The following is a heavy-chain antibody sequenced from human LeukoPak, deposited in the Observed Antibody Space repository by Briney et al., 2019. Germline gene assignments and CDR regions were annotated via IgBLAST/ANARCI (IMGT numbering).Heavy chain of an antibody. J-gene: IGHJ4*02. CDR3: ARVDYGDYGFDY. Sequence: PGGSLRLSCAASGFTFRTFGMSWVRQAPGKGLEWVSAINSGGGSTYYADSVKGRFTISRDNSKSTLYLQMNSLRAEDTAVYYCARVDYGDYGFDYWGQGTLVTVSS. CDR2: INSGGGST. CDR1: GFTFRTFG. D-gene: IGHD4-17*01. V-gene: IGHV3-23*01.